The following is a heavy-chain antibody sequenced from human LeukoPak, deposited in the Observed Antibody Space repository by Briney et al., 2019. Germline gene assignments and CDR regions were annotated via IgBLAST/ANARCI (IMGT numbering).Heavy chain of an antibody. CDR3: ARDSSSWYYYYGMDV. CDR2: IYYSGST. CDR1: GGSISSYY. D-gene: IGHD6-13*01. J-gene: IGHJ6*02. Sequence: KSSETLSLTCTVSGGSISSYYWSWIRQPPGKGLEWIGYIYYSGSTNCNPSLKSRVTISVDTSKNQFSLKLSSVTAADTAVYYCARDSSSWYYYYGMDVWGQGTTVTVSS. V-gene: IGHV4-59*01.